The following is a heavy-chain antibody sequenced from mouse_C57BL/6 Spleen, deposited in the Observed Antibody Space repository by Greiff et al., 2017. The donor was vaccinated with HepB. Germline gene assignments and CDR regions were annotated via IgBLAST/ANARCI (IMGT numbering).Heavy chain of an antibody. Sequence: VQLQQSGAELARPGASVKLSCKASGYTFTSYGISWVKQRTGQGLEWIGEIYPRSGNTYYNEKFKGKATLTADKSSSTAYMELRSLTSEDSAVYFCARCVGYDVNYYAMDYWGQGTSVTVSS. CDR3: ARCVGYDVNYYAMDY. CDR2: IYPRSGNT. V-gene: IGHV1-81*01. D-gene: IGHD2-2*01. J-gene: IGHJ4*01. CDR1: GYTFTSYG.